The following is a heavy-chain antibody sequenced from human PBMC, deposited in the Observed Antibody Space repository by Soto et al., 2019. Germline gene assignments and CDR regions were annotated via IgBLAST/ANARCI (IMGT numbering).Heavy chain of an antibody. J-gene: IGHJ4*02. CDR1: GYTFTSYG. D-gene: IGHD2-21*01. CDR2: INIYNGDT. V-gene: IGHV1-18*01. Sequence: QVPLVQSGAEEKKPGASVKVSCKGSGYTFTSYGINWVRQAPGQALEWMGWINIYNGDTNYIEKFQGRVTMTTDTSTSTAYMELRSPRSDDTAVYYCARHILSSPPYYFDYWGQGTLLTVSS. CDR3: ARHILSSPPYYFDY.